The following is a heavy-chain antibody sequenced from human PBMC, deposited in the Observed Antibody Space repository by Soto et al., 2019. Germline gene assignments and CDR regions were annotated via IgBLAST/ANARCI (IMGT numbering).Heavy chain of an antibody. J-gene: IGHJ6*03. D-gene: IGHD3-16*01. CDR2: IYYSGST. V-gene: IGHV4-59*08. Sequence: QVQLQESGPGLVKPSETLSLSCNVSGGSISGHYWSWVRQTPGKGLEWIGYIYYSGSTNYNPSLKSRVTNSVETSKNHFSLRLTSVTAADTAVYYCARGPYYDLIWNYYYMDVWGKGTTVTVSS. CDR3: ARGPYYDLIWNYYYMDV. CDR1: GGSISGHY.